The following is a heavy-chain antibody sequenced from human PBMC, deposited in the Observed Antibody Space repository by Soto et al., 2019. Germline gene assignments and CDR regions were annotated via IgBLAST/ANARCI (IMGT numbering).Heavy chain of an antibody. CDR3: AKDSYNWNYGPWFDP. Sequence: GSLRLSCAASGFTVSSNYMSWVRQAPGKGEEGVSVIGSGGSTYYADSVKGRFTISRDNSKNTLYLQMNSLRAEDTAVYYCAKDSYNWNYGPWFDPWGQGTLVTVSS. J-gene: IGHJ5*02. CDR1: GFTVSSNY. D-gene: IGHD1-7*01. CDR2: IGSGGST. V-gene: IGHV3-53*01.